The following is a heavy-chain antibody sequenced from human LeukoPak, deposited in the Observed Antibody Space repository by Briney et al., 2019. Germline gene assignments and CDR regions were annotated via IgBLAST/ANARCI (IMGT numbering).Heavy chain of an antibody. D-gene: IGHD3-3*01. CDR1: GGSISSGAYY. Sequence: TSETVSLTCTVSGGSISSGAYYWSWVRQHPGKGLEWIGYIHYSWSTYYNPSLKSRTFISIDSSKNQFSLNLSSVTAADTAVYYCARRGGYDIWNYWGQGTLVTVS. V-gene: IGHV4-31*03. CDR2: IHYSWST. CDR3: ARRGGYDIWNY. J-gene: IGHJ4*02.